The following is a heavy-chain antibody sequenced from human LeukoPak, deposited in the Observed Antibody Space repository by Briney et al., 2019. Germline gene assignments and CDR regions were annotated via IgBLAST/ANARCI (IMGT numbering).Heavy chain of an antibody. D-gene: IGHD3-10*01. CDR3: ARANGGSQFDY. Sequence: GSLRLSCEASGFTFNDHYVDWVRQAPGKGLEWVGRTRNRANGHTTEYAASVKGRFIISRDDSKNSVYLQMNSLKTEDTAVYYCARANGGSQFDYWGQGTLVTVSS. CDR2: TRNRANGHTT. V-gene: IGHV3-72*01. CDR1: GFTFNDHY. J-gene: IGHJ4*02.